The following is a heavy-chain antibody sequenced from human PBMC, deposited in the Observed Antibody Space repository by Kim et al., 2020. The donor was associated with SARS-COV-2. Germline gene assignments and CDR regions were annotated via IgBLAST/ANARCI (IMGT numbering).Heavy chain of an antibody. Sequence: SETLSLTCTVSGGSISSSSYYWGWIRQPPGKGLEWIGSIYYSGSTYYNPSLKSRVTISVDTSKNQFSLKLSSVTAADTAVYYCARDPIAAAGTYYYYYYGMDVWVQGTTVTVSS. V-gene: IGHV4-39*07. CDR3: ARDPIAAAGTYYYYYYGMDV. CDR1: GGSISSSSYY. J-gene: IGHJ6*02. D-gene: IGHD6-13*01. CDR2: IYYSGST.